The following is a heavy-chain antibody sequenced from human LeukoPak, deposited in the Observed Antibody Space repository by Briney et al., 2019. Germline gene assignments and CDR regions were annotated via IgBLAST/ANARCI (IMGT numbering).Heavy chain of an antibody. D-gene: IGHD6-13*01. Sequence: SETLSLTCTVSDASISTSYLSWIRQPAGRGLEWIGRIYNSGITNYNPSLKSRVTMSVDTSKSQFSLKLSSVTAADTAVYYCAKEGAAPGPDFDYWGQGILVTVSS. J-gene: IGHJ4*02. V-gene: IGHV4-4*07. CDR1: DASISTSY. CDR2: IYNSGIT. CDR3: AKEGAAPGPDFDY.